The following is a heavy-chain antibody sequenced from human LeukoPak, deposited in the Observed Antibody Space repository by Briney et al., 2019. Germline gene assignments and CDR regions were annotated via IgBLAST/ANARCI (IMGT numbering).Heavy chain of an antibody. D-gene: IGHD3-9*01. CDR2: IYYSGST. CDR3: ARTQSQYDILTGYSPQHVDY. J-gene: IGHJ4*02. CDR1: GGSISSSSYY. V-gene: IGHV4-39*01. Sequence: PSETLSLTCTVSGGSISSSSYYWGWIRQPPGKGLEWIGSIYYSGSTYYNPSLKSRVTISVDTSKNQFSLKLSSVTAADTAVYYCARTQSQYDILTGYSPQHVDYWGQGTLVTVSS.